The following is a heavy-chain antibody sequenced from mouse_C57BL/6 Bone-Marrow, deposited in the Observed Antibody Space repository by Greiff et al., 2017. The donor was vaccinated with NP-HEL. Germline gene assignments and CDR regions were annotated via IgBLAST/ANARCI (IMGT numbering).Heavy chain of an antibody. J-gene: IGHJ3*01. V-gene: IGHV10-1*01. Sequence: DVQLVESGGGLVQPKGSLKLSCAASGFSFNTYAMNWVRQAPGKGLEWVARIRSKSNNYATYYADSVKDRFTISRDDSESMLYLQMNNLKTEDTAMYNCVRHDGLGWFAYWGQGTLVTVSA. D-gene: IGHD2-3*01. CDR3: VRHDGLGWFAY. CDR2: IRSKSNNYAT. CDR1: GFSFNTYA.